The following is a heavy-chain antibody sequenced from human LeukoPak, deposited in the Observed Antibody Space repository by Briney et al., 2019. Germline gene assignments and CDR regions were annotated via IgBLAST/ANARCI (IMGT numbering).Heavy chain of an antibody. CDR1: GFTFITYG. Sequence: GRSLRLSCAASGFTFITYGMHWVRQAPGKGLEWVALIWYDGSCKYYADSVKGRFTISRDNSKNTLYLQMNSLRAEDTAVYYCAREYYDSSDYPRQHYFDYWGQGTLVTVSS. V-gene: IGHV3-33*01. CDR2: IWYDGSCK. J-gene: IGHJ4*02. CDR3: AREYYDSSDYPRQHYFDY. D-gene: IGHD3-22*01.